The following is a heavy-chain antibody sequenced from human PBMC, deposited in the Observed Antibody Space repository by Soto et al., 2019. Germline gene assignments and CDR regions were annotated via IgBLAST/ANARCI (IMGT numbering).Heavy chain of an antibody. Sequence: SETLSLTCAVYGGSFSGYYWSWIRQPPGKGLEWIGEINHSGSTNYNPSLKSRVTISVDTSKNQFSLKLCSVTAADTAVYFCAREDDGGDRDYYGLDVWGQGTTVTVSS. CDR3: AREDDGGDRDYYGLDV. J-gene: IGHJ6*02. V-gene: IGHV4-34*01. CDR2: INHSGST. D-gene: IGHD2-21*02. CDR1: GGSFSGYY.